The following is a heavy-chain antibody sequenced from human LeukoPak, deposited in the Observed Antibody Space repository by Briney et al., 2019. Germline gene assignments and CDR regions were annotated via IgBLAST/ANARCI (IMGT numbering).Heavy chain of an antibody. D-gene: IGHD5-18*01. CDR3: ARDEISRYSYGYWFDP. CDR1: GYTFTSYY. Sequence: ASVKVSCKASGYTFTSYYMHWVRQAPGQGLEWMGIINPSDGSTSYAQKFQGRVTMTRDTSTSTVYMELSSLRSEDTAVYYCARDEISRYSYGYWFDPWGQGTLVTVSS. CDR2: INPSDGST. V-gene: IGHV1-46*01. J-gene: IGHJ5*02.